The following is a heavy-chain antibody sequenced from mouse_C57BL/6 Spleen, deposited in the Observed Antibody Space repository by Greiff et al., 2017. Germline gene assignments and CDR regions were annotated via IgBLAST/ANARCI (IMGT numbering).Heavy chain of an antibody. CDR1: GYTFTSYW. Sequence: QVQLQQPGAELVMPGASVKLSCKASGYTFTSYWMHWVKQRPGQGLEWIGEIDPSDSYTNYNQKFKGKSTLTVDKSSSTAYMQLSSLTSEDSAVYYCASGKSITTVFDYWGQGTTLTVSS. CDR3: ASGKSITTVFDY. D-gene: IGHD1-1*01. J-gene: IGHJ2*01. V-gene: IGHV1-69*01. CDR2: IDPSDSYT.